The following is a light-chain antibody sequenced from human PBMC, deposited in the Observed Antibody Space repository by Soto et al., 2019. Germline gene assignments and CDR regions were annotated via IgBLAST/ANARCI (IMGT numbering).Light chain of an antibody. CDR2: SSN. V-gene: IGLV1-44*01. J-gene: IGLJ1*01. CDR1: NANIGNNK. Sequence: QSVLTQPPSASTTPGQKVTISCSGSNANIGNNKVNWYQQLPGTAPKLLIYSSNQRPSGVPDRFSGSKAGTSASLAISGLQSEDKANYYCATCDDSLHGEVFGAGTKVTVL. CDR3: ATCDDSLHGEV.